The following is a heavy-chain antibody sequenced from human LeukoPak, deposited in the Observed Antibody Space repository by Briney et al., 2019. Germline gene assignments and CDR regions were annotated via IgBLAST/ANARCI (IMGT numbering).Heavy chain of an antibody. CDR1: GGSISSSSYY. J-gene: IGHJ3*02. D-gene: IGHD3-3*01. CDR2: IYYSGST. Sequence: SETLSPTCTVSGGSISSSSYYWGWIRQPPGKGLEWIGSIYYSGSTYYNPSLKSRVTISVDTSKNQFSLKLSSVTAADTAVYYCARLWSGFNDAFDIWGQGTMVTVSS. CDR3: ARLWSGFNDAFDI. V-gene: IGHV4-39*01.